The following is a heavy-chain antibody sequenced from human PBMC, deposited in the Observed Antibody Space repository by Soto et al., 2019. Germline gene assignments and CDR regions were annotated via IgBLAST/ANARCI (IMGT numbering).Heavy chain of an antibody. D-gene: IGHD1-20*01. Sequence: QPGGSLRLSCAASEFTFDKYYMTWVRQAPGKRPEWVANIKPDGSEQYYVDSVKARFTISRDNANNSLYLQMNSLRAEDTAVYFCARGNWNYYYGFDVWGQGTTVTVSS. CDR2: IKPDGSEQ. J-gene: IGHJ6*02. CDR1: EFTFDKYY. CDR3: ARGNWNYYYGFDV. V-gene: IGHV3-7*01.